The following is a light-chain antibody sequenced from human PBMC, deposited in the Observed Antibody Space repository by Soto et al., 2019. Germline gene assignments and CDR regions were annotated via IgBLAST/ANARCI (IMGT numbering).Light chain of an antibody. V-gene: IGKV1-5*03. J-gene: IGKJ2*01. Sequence: DIQMTQSPSTLSAYVGESVTITCRASQSISPWLAWYQKKTGKAPNLLIYRASNLQPGVPSRFSGSGSGTEFTLTINSLQPHDFATYYCQQYRSRPYTFGQGTKLEIE. CDR1: QSISPW. CDR3: QQYRSRPYT. CDR2: RAS.